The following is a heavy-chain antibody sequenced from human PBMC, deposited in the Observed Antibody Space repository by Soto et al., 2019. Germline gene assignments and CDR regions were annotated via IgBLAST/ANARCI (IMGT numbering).Heavy chain of an antibody. CDR3: AKDKMYYYDSSGYYTD. CDR2: ISESGVST. D-gene: IGHD3-22*01. CDR1: GFTFSSYA. V-gene: IGHV3-23*01. J-gene: IGHJ4*02. Sequence: EVQLLESGGGFVQPGGSLRLSCAASGFTFSSYAMTWVRQAPGRGLEWVSAISESGVSTYYADSVKGRFTISRDNSKNTLYLDMNSLRAEDTAVYYCAKDKMYYYDSSGYYTDWGQGTLVTVSS.